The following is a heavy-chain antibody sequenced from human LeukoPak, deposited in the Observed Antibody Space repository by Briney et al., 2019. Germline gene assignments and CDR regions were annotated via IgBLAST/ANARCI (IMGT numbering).Heavy chain of an antibody. Sequence: SGTLSLTCTVSGGSISSSSYYWGWIRQPPGKGLEWIGSIYYSGSTYYNPSLKSRVTISVDTSKNQFSLKLSSVTAADTAVYYCAREGRITMIAGYWGQGTLVTVSS. CDR1: GGSISSSSYY. V-gene: IGHV4-39*07. D-gene: IGHD3-22*01. CDR3: AREGRITMIAGY. CDR2: IYYSGST. J-gene: IGHJ4*02.